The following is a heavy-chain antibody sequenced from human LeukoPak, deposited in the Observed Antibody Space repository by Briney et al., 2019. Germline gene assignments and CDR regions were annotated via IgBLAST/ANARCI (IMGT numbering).Heavy chain of an antibody. J-gene: IGHJ4*02. V-gene: IGHV4-34*01. CDR3: ARWGDEYSSSSEMY. D-gene: IGHD6-6*01. CDR1: GGSFSGYY. Sequence: SETLSLTCAVYGGSFSGYYWSWIRQPPGKGLEWIGEINHSGSTNYNPSLKSRVTISVDTSKNQFSLKLSSVTAADTAVYYCARWGDEYSSSSEMYWGQGTLVTVSS. CDR2: INHSGST.